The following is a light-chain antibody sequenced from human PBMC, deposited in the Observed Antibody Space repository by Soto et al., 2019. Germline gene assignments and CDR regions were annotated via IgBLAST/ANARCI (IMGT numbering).Light chain of an antibody. CDR3: LQDYNYPYT. CDR1: QSVGNN. CDR2: EAS. J-gene: IGKJ2*01. V-gene: IGKV3-11*01. Sequence: EIVLTQSPATLSLSPGERATLSCRASQSVGNNLAWYQQKPGQAPGLLIYEASTRATGIPARFSGSGSGTDFTLTISSLEPEDFAVYYCLQDYNYPYTFGQGTKLEIK.